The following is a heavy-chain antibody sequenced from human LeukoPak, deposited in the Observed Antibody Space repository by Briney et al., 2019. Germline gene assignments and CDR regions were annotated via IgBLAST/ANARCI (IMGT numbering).Heavy chain of an antibody. CDR2: IYYSGRT. D-gene: IGHD3-22*01. CDR1: GGSISSSSYY. J-gene: IGHJ1*01. Sequence: SETLPLTCTVSGGSISSSSYYWGWIRQPPGKGLEWIGEIYYSGRTYQNPSLRSRVSMSVDTSKNHFSLELHSVTATDTAVYYCARRRYYDSTGYFDWGRGSLVTVPS. V-gene: IGHV4-39*01. CDR3: ARRRYYDSTGYFD.